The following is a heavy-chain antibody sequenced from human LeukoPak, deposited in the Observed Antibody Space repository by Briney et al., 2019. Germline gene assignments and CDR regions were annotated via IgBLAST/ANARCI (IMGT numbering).Heavy chain of an antibody. D-gene: IGHD3-16*01. CDR1: GGSISSGDYY. Sequence: PSETLSLTCTVSGGSISSGDYYWSWIRQPPGKDLEWIGYIYYSGSTYYNPSLKSRVTISVDTSKNQFSLKLSSVTAADTAVYYCARIYERPDNWFDPWGQGTLVTVSS. CDR3: ARIYERPDNWFDP. V-gene: IGHV4-30-4*08. J-gene: IGHJ5*02. CDR2: IYYSGST.